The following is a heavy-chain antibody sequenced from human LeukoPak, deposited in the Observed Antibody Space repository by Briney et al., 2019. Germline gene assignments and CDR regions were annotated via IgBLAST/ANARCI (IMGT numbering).Heavy chain of an antibody. CDR1: GGSISSYY. CDR3: ARGFEDSDLDY. D-gene: IGHD6-6*01. J-gene: IGHJ4*02. V-gene: IGHV4-59*08. Sequence: SETLSLTCTVSGGSISSYYWSWIRQPPGKGLEWIGYIYYSGSTYYNPSLKSRVTISVDTSKNQFSLKLSSVTAADTAVYYCARGFEDSDLDYWGQGTLVTVSS. CDR2: IYYSGST.